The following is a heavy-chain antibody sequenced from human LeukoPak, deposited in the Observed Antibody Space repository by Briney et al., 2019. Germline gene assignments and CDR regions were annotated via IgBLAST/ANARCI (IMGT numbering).Heavy chain of an antibody. D-gene: IGHD2-15*01. Sequence: SETLSLTCTVSGGSIDSSTYHWGWIRQPPGKGLEWIGSIYYSGTTYYNPSLKSRATISVDTSKNQFSLKLSSVTAADTAVYYCAAQDVNWFDPWGQGTLVTVSS. CDR2: IYYSGTT. CDR3: AAQDVNWFDP. V-gene: IGHV4-39*07. CDR1: GGSIDSSTYH. J-gene: IGHJ5*02.